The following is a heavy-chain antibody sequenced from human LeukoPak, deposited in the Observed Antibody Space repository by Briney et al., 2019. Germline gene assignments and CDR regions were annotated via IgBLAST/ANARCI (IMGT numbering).Heavy chain of an antibody. CDR2: IYTSGST. CDR3: ASQIAARPSVDY. V-gene: IGHV4-61*02. Sequence: SETLSLTCTVSGGSISSGSYYWSWIRQPAGKGLEWIGRIYTSGSTNYNPSLKSRVTISVDTSKNQFSLKLSSVTAADTAVYYCASQIAARPSVDYWGQGTLVTVSS. D-gene: IGHD6-6*01. CDR1: GGSISSGSYY. J-gene: IGHJ4*02.